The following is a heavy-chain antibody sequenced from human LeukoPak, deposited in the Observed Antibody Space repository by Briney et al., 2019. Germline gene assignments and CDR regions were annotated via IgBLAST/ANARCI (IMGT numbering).Heavy chain of an antibody. CDR3: ARGTFRGRNDC. D-gene: IGHD3-16*01. CDR1: GYTXTSYF. CDR2: INPSGGST. V-gene: IGHV1-46*01. Sequence: ASVKVSCKASGYTXTSYFMHWVRQAPGQGLEWMGVINPSGGSTTYAQKFQGRVTMTRDTSTSTVYMELSSLRSEDTAVYYCARGTFRGRNDCWGQGTLVTVSS. J-gene: IGHJ4*02.